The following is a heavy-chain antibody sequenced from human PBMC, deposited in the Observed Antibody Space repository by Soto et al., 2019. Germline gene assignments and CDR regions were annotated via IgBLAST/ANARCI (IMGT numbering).Heavy chain of an antibody. Sequence: EVQLVESGGGLVQPGGSLRLSCAASGFTFSSYWMSWVRQAPGKGLEWVANIKQDGSEKYYVDSVKGRFTISRDNAKNSLYLQMNSLRAEDTAVYYCARDIKDYDYIWGSYRLEAFDIWGQGTMVTVSS. D-gene: IGHD3-16*02. CDR3: ARDIKDYDYIWGSYRLEAFDI. J-gene: IGHJ3*02. CDR2: IKQDGSEK. V-gene: IGHV3-7*01. CDR1: GFTFSSYW.